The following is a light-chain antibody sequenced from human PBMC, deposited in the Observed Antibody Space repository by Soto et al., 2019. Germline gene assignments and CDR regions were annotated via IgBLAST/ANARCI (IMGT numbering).Light chain of an antibody. CDR2: DTS. CDR3: QQRIKWPLT. Sequence: EIVLTQSPATLSLSPGERATRSCRASQSVSSYLAWYQQKPGQPPRLLIYDTSNRATGIPARFSASGSGTDFTLTISSLEPEDFAVYYCQQRIKWPLTFGVGTKVDNK. V-gene: IGKV3-11*01. CDR1: QSVSSY. J-gene: IGKJ4*01.